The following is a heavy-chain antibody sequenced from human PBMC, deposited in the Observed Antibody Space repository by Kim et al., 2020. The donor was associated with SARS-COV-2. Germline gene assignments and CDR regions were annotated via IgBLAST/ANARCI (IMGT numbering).Heavy chain of an antibody. V-gene: IGHV3-15*01. D-gene: IGHD6-19*01. CDR1: RFTFSNAW. CDR3: TTFPVRGLSAFDI. Sequence: GGSLRPSCAGSRFTFSNAWLSWVRQAPGKGLEWVGHIKSKADGGTTDYAAPVKGRFTISRDDSKNTLFLHMSSLQSEDTAVYYCTTFPVRGLSAFDIWGQGTMVTVSS. CDR2: IKSKADGGTT. J-gene: IGHJ3*02.